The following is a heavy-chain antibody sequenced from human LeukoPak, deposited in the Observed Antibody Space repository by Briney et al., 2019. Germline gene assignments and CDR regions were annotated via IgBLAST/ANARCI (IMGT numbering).Heavy chain of an antibody. D-gene: IGHD1-26*01. CDR3: TRDHFGSYLA. J-gene: IGHJ4*02. V-gene: IGHV1-2*06. CDR2: ISTSSGGT. CDR1: GYTFTDHD. Sequence: ASVKVSCKTSGYTFTDHDMHWVRQAPGQGLEWVGRISTSSGGTTYSQNFQGRVTITRDTSISTGYMELTRLKSDDTAVYYCTRDHFGSYLAWGQGTLVTVSS.